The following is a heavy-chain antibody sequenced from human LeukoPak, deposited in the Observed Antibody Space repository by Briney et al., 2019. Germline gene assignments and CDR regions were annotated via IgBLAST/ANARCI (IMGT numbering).Heavy chain of an antibody. Sequence: PSETLSLTCAVYGGSFSGYYWSWIRQPPGKGLEWIGEINHSGSTNYNPSLKSRVTISVDTSKNQFSLKLSSVTAADAAVYYCAGGRRITMLGYVRPFDYWGQGTLVTVSS. D-gene: IGHD3-10*02. CDR1: GGSFSGYY. CDR2: INHSGST. V-gene: IGHV4-34*01. J-gene: IGHJ4*02. CDR3: AGGRRITMLGYVRPFDY.